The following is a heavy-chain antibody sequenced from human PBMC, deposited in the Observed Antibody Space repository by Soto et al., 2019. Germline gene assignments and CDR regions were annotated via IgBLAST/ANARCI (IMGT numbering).Heavy chain of an antibody. CDR2: ISHNGINK. Sequence: QVHLVESGGGMVQPGRSLRLSCAASGFSFSNFAMHWVRQAPGKGLEWVAVISHNGINKYSADSVKGRFTISRDSSKNTVYLQMDSLRPEDTAVYYCAKERFAEYDYWGQGTLVTVSS. CDR1: GFSFSNFA. CDR3: AKERFAEYDY. V-gene: IGHV3-30*18. J-gene: IGHJ4*02.